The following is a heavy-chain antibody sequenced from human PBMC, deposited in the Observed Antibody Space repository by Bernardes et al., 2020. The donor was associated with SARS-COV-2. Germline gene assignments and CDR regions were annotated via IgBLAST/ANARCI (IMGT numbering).Heavy chain of an antibody. CDR1: GYTFTGYF. D-gene: IGHD6-13*01. J-gene: IGHJ6*02. CDR3: ARVGAGGSSSWFMTPAESYYYYGMDV. CDR2: INVNSGGT. Sequence: ASVKVSCQASGYTFTGYFIHWVRQAPGQGLEWMGWINVNSGGTNCAQNFQGRVTMTRDTSINAAYMELRRLRSDDTAVYYCARVGAGGSSSWFMTPAESYYYYGMDVWGQGTTVTVSS. V-gene: IGHV1-2*02.